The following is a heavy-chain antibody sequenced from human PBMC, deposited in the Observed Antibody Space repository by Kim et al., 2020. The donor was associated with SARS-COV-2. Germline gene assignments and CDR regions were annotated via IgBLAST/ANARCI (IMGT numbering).Heavy chain of an antibody. D-gene: IGHD2-2*01. Sequence: GGSLRLSCAASGFTFSSYAMSWVRQAPGKGLEWVSAISGSGGSTYYADSVKGRFTISRDNSKNTLYLQMNSLRAEDTAVYYCATQLERRFFGTGEWWFDPWGQGTLVTVSS. J-gene: IGHJ5*02. CDR2: ISGSGGST. V-gene: IGHV3-23*01. CDR1: GFTFSSYA. CDR3: ATQLERRFFGTGEWWFDP.